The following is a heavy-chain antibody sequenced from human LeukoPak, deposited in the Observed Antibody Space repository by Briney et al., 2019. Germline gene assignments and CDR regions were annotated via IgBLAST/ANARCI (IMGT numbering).Heavy chain of an antibody. CDR1: GFTFGDYG. CDR3: TRDDRRAPWSRAEY. D-gene: IGHD1-14*01. CDR2: IRSKAYGGTT. J-gene: IGHJ4*02. V-gene: IGHV3-49*04. Sequence: PGGSLRLSCTASGFTFGDYGMSWVRQGPGKGLEWVGFIRSKAYGGTTEYAASVQGRFIISRDDSKSILYLQMNSLKSEDTGSYFCTRDDRRAPWSRAEYWGQGALVTVSS.